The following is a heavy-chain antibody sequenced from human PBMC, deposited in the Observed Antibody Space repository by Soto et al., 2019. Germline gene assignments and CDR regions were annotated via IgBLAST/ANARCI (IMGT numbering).Heavy chain of an antibody. V-gene: IGHV4-30-2*01. Sequence: SETLSLTCAVPGGSISSGGYSWSWIRQPPGKGLEWIGYIYHSGSTYYNPSLKSRVTISVDRSKNQFSLKLSSVTAADTAVYYCARATMVRGVSLDYWGQGTLVTVSS. CDR3: ARATMVRGVSLDY. D-gene: IGHD3-10*01. J-gene: IGHJ4*02. CDR2: IYHSGST. CDR1: GGSISSGGYS.